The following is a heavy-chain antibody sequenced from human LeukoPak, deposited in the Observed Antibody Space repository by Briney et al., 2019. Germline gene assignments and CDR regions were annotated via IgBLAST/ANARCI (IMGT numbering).Heavy chain of an antibody. V-gene: IGHV3-33*01. Sequence: GRSLRLSYAVPRFTFSSYCMQRVRQAPGKGLEWVAVIWYDGSNKYYADSVKGRFTISRDDSKNTLYLQMNSLRDEDTAMYYCSRFRTVQWIDYRGQGTLVTVSS. D-gene: IGHD3/OR15-3a*01. CDR2: IWYDGSNK. CDR3: SRFRTVQWIDY. CDR1: RFTFSSYC. J-gene: IGHJ4*02.